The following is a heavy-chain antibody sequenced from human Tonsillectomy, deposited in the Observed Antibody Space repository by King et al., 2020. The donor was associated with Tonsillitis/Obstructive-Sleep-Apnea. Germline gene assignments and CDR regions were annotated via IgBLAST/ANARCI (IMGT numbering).Heavy chain of an antibody. J-gene: IGHJ6*02. CDR2: ISYDGSNK. V-gene: IGHV3-30*18. Sequence: VQLVESGGGVVQPGRSLRLSCAASGFTFSSYGMHWVRQAPGKGLAWVALISYDGSNKYYADSVKGRFTISRDNSKNTLYLQMNSLRAEDTAVYYCAKDQGDQLFYYGMDAWGQGTTVTVSS. CDR1: GFTFSSYG. CDR3: AKDQGDQLFYYGMDA. D-gene: IGHD2-2*01.